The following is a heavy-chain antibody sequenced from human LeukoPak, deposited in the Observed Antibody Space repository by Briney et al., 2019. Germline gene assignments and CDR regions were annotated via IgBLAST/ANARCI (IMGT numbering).Heavy chain of an antibody. Sequence: GGSLRLSCAASGFTFSDYYMSWIRQAPGRGLEWVSYISSSSTIYYADAVRGRFTISRDNAKNSLYLQMNNLRAEDTAVYYCARDSGYYDILTQFDYWGQGTLVTVSS. CDR1: GFTFSDYY. CDR3: ARDSGYYDILTQFDY. V-gene: IGHV3-11*01. D-gene: IGHD3-9*01. J-gene: IGHJ4*02. CDR2: ISSSSTI.